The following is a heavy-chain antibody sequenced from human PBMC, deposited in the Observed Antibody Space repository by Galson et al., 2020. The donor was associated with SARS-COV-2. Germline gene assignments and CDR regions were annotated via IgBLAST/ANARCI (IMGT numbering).Heavy chain of an antibody. CDR1: GYTFTGYY. Sequence: ASVKVSCKASGYTFTGYYMHWVRQAPGQGLEWMGWINPNSGGTNYAQKFQGRVTMTRDTSISTAYMELSRLRSDDTAVYYCARGSGTYSYGYVTPHFDYWGQGTLVTVSS. D-gene: IGHD5-18*01. J-gene: IGHJ4*02. V-gene: IGHV1-2*02. CDR3: ARGSGTYSYGYVTPHFDY. CDR2: INPNSGGT.